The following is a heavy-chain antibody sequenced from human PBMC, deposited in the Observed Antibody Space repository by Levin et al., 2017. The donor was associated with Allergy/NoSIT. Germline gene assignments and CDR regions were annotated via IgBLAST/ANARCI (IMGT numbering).Heavy chain of an antibody. CDR2: IYYSGST. Sequence: ASETLSLTCTVSGGSVSSGSYYWSWIRQPPGKGLEWIGYIYYSGSTNYNPSLKSRVTISVDTSKNQFSLKLSSVTAADTAVYYCARLGRGGSYWGQGTLVTVSS. CDR1: GGSVSSGSYY. V-gene: IGHV4-61*01. J-gene: IGHJ4*02. CDR3: ARLGRGGSY. D-gene: IGHD5-24*01.